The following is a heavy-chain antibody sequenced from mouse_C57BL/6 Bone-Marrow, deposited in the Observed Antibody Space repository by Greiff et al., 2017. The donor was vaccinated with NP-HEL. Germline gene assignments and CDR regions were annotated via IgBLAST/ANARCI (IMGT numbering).Heavy chain of an antibody. CDR3: TRGDSNYVYYAMDY. CDR1: GYTFTDYE. J-gene: IGHJ4*01. Sequence: VKLVESGAELVRPGASVTLSCKASGYTFTDYEMHWVKQTPVHGLEWIGAIDPETGGTAYNQKFKGKAILTADKSSSTAYMELRSLTSEDSAVYYCTRGDSNYVYYAMDYWGQGTSVTVSS. CDR2: IDPETGGT. D-gene: IGHD2-5*01. V-gene: IGHV1-15*01.